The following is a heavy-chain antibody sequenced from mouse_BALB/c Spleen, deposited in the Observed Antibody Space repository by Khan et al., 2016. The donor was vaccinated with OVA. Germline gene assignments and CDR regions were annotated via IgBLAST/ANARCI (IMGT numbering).Heavy chain of an antibody. V-gene: IGHV1-26*01. CDR2: VNPNNGDT. Sequence: VQLKQSGPDLVKPGASVKISCKASGYSFTVYYMTWVMQSYGKNPQWFVRVNPNNGDTNYNQNFKGKATLTLDKSSNKVYLQLSTLTSEDSAVFYCARGYEVFHYWGQGTLVTVSA. D-gene: IGHD2-12*01. J-gene: IGHJ3*01. CDR1: GYSFTVYY. CDR3: ARGYEVFHY.